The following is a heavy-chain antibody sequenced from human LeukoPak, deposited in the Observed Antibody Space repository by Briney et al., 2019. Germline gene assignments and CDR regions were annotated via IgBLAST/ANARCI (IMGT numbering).Heavy chain of an antibody. V-gene: IGHV4-59*01. CDR3: GAESERWLVRS. J-gene: IGHJ4*02. CDR2: IYNSGST. D-gene: IGHD6-19*01. Sequence: SETLSLTCAVYGGSISSYYWSWIRQPPGRGLEWIGYIYNSGSTNYNPSLKSRVTISIDTSKNQFSPKLSSVTAADTAVYYCGAESERWLVRSWGQGTLVTVSS. CDR1: GGSISSYY.